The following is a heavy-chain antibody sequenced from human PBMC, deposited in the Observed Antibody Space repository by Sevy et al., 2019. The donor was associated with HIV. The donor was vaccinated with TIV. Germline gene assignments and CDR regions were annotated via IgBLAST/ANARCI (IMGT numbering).Heavy chain of an antibody. V-gene: IGHV3-23*01. CDR2: ISGSGGST. CDR3: AASYYGGSSSVDY. Sequence: GGSLRLSCAASGFTFNSYAMSWVRQAPGKGLEWVSSISGSGGSTYYADSVKGRLTISRDNSKNTLYVQMNSLRAEDKAVYYCAASYYGGSSSVDYWGQGTLVTVSS. CDR1: GFTFNSYA. J-gene: IGHJ4*02. D-gene: IGHD3-22*01.